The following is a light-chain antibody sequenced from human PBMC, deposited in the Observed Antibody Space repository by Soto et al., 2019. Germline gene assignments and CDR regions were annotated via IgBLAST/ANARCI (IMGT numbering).Light chain of an antibody. J-gene: IGKJ2*01. CDR3: QQYDNLSSYT. CDR1: QDISNY. Sequence: DIQMTQSPSSLSASVGDRVTITCQASQDISNYLNWYQQKPGKAPKLLIYDASIRETGVPSRFSGSGSGTYFTFTISSLQPEDIATYYCQQYDNLSSYTFGQGTKLQI. V-gene: IGKV1-33*01. CDR2: DAS.